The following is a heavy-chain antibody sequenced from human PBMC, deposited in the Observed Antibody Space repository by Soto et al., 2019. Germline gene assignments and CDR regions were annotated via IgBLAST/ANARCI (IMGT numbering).Heavy chain of an antibody. V-gene: IGHV1-8*01. J-gene: IGHJ4*01. Sequence: QVQLVQSGAEVKKPGASVKVSCKASGYTFTSYDINWMRQASGQGLEWLGWMSPNSGKTGYAQKFQGRVTMTRDTSTSTAYVELSSLTYEDSAVYYGARNKWGTGDFDYWCHGTLVTVSS. CDR2: MSPNSGKT. D-gene: IGHD7-27*01. CDR1: GYTFTSYD. CDR3: ARNKWGTGDFDY.